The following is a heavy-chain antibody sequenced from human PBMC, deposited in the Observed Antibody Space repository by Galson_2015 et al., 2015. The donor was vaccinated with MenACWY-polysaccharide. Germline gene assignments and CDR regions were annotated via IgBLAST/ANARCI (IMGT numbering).Heavy chain of an antibody. V-gene: IGHV3-74*01. J-gene: IGHJ5*02. CDR2: INADGSAT. D-gene: IGHD2-15*01. CDR1: GFSFSTYW. Sequence: SLRLSCAASGFSFSTYWMHWVRHAPGKGLVWVSRINADGSATGYADSVRGRFTISRDNAKNTLYLELNSLRAEDTAVYYCTKAGAKYCSGSSCNLNWFDPWGQGTLVTVSS. CDR3: TKAGAKYCSGSSCNLNWFDP.